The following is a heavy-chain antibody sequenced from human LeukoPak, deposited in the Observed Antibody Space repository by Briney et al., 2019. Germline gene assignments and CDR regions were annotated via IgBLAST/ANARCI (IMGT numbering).Heavy chain of an antibody. CDR3: ARGLYYDSSGYYSVDP. V-gene: IGHV1-8*01. D-gene: IGHD3-22*01. J-gene: IGHJ5*02. CDR1: GYTFTSYD. Sequence: ASVKVSCKASGYTFTSYDINWVRQATGQGLEWMGWMNPNSGNTGYAQKFQGRVTMTRNTSISTAYMELSSLRSEDTAVYYCARGLYYDSSGYYSVDPWGQGTLVTVSS. CDR2: MNPNSGNT.